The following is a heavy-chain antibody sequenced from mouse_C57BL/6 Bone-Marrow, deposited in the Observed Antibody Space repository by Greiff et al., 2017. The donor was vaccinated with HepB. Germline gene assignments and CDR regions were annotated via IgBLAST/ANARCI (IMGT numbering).Heavy chain of an antibody. V-gene: IGHV1-69*01. Sequence: QVQLQQPGAELVMPGASVKLSCKASGYTFTSYWMHWVKQRPGQGLEWIGEIDPSDSYTNYNQKFKGKSTLTVDKSSSTAYMQLSSLTSEDSGVYYCATPFDGYDERDYWGQGTSVTVSS. CDR3: ATPFDGYDERDY. CDR1: GYTFTSYW. CDR2: IDPSDSYT. D-gene: IGHD2-2*01. J-gene: IGHJ4*01.